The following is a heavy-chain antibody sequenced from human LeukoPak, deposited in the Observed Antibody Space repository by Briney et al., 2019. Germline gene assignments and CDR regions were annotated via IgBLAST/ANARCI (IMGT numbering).Heavy chain of an antibody. Sequence: GSLRLSCAASGFTFSDYYMSWIRQAPGKGLEWVSYISSSGSTIHYADSVKGRFTVSRDNAKKSLYLQMNSLRAEDTAVYYCARGRRGKAAAVFTNYYYYYMDVWGKGTTVTVSS. J-gene: IGHJ6*03. CDR1: GFTFSDYY. D-gene: IGHD6-13*01. CDR3: ARGRRGKAAAVFTNYYYYYMDV. CDR2: ISSSGSTI. V-gene: IGHV3-11*01.